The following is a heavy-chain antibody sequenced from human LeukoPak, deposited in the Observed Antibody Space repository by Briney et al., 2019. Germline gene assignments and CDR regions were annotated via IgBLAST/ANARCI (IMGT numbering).Heavy chain of an antibody. CDR3: ARLSGY. J-gene: IGHJ4*02. CDR1: GYSISSGYY. V-gene: IGHV4-38-2*01. CDR2: IYHSGST. Sequence: SETLSLTCAISGYSISSGYYWAWIRQPPGKGLEWIGSIYHSGSTYYNPSLKSRVTMSVDTSKNHFSLKLSSVTAADTAVYYCARLSGYWGQGTLVTVSS.